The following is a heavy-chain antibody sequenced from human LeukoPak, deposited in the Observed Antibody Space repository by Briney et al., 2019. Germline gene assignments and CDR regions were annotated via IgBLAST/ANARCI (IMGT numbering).Heavy chain of an antibody. Sequence: SETLSLTCTVSGGSISSGAYYWSWIRHHPGKGLEWIGYTYYSGSTHYNPSLKSRVIISVDTSKNQISLKLSSVTAADTAVYYCARRTHHTVTSAFDIWGQGTMVTVSS. CDR1: GGSISSGAYY. D-gene: IGHD4-17*01. CDR3: ARRTHHTVTSAFDI. V-gene: IGHV4-31*03. CDR2: TYYSGST. J-gene: IGHJ3*02.